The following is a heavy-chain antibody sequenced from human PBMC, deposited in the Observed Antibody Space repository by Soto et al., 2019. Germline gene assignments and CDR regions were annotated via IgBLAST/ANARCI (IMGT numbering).Heavy chain of an antibody. CDR2: ISGYNGNT. J-gene: IGHJ4*02. Sequence: QVQLVQSGAEVKKPGASVKVSCKASGYTFTSYGISWVRQAPGQGLEWMGWISGYNGNTKYAQKPQGRVTMTTDTATSTAYMELRRLRSDDTAVYYCARDLRGQIVDYWGQGTLVTVSS. CDR3: ARDLRGQIVDY. CDR1: GYTFTSYG. D-gene: IGHD3-22*01. V-gene: IGHV1-18*01.